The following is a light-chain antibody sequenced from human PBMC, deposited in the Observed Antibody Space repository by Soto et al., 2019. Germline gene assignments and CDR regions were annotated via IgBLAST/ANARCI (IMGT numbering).Light chain of an antibody. CDR3: SSYASNGDVL. Sequence: QSVLTQPASVSGSPGQSITISCTGTSSDVGTYEYVSWYQHHPGKAPKLMIYDVSNRPSEVSDRFSGSKSGNTASLTISGLQAEDEADYYCSSYASNGDVLFGGGTKVTVL. CDR2: DVS. J-gene: IGLJ2*01. CDR1: SSDVGTYEY. V-gene: IGLV2-14*03.